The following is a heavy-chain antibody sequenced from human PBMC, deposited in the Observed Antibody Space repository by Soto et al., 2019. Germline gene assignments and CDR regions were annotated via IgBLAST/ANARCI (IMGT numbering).Heavy chain of an antibody. CDR2: IIPILGIA. V-gene: IGHV1-69*02. CDR1: GGTFSSYT. J-gene: IGHJ4*02. D-gene: IGHD1-20*01. CDR3: ARGPYNWNQPLDS. Sequence: QVQLVQSGAEVKKPGSSVKVSCKASGGTFSSYTISWVRQAPGQGLEWMGRIIPILGIANYAQKFQGRVTITADKSTSTAYMELSSLRSEDTAVYYCARGPYNWNQPLDSWGQGTLVTVSS.